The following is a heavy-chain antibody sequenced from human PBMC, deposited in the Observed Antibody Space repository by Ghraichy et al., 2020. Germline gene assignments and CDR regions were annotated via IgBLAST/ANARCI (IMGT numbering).Heavy chain of an antibody. J-gene: IGHJ4*02. V-gene: IGHV4-38-2*01. D-gene: IGHD1-26*01. CDR3: ARALGGSYYEVYFDY. CDR2: IYHSGST. CDR1: GYSISSGYY. Sequence: SETLSLTCAVSGYSISSGYYWGWIRQPPGKGLEWIGSIYHSGSTYYNPSLKSRVTISVDTSKNQFSLKLSSVTAADTAVYYCARALGGSYYEVYFDYWGQGTLVTVSS.